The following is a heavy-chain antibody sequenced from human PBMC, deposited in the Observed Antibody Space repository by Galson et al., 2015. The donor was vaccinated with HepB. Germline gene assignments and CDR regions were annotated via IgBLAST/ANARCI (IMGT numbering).Heavy chain of an antibody. CDR2: ITNSGTYT. Sequence: SLRLSCAASGFTFRDYHMNWIRQAPGKGLEWLSYITNSGTYTKYADSVEGRFTVSRDNAQNSLYLQMNGLRVEDTAVYYCARGGQLGFHWGQGILVTVSS. V-gene: IGHV3-11*06. D-gene: IGHD2-15*01. CDR1: GFTFRDYH. CDR3: ARGGQLGFH. J-gene: IGHJ4*02.